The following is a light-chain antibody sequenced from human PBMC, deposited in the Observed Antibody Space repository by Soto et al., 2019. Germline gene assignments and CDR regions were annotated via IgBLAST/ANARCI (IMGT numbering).Light chain of an antibody. CDR2: RSS. V-gene: IGKV3-20*01. CDR1: DSVSSNY. J-gene: IGKJ4*01. CDR3: QQYVNSLT. Sequence: EIVLTQSPGTLSLSPGQRATLSCRASDSVSSNYLAWYQQKPGQAPRLLIYRSSTRVTGIPDRFSGSGSGTDFTLTISRLEPEDFAVYFCQQYVNSLTFGGGTKVEIK.